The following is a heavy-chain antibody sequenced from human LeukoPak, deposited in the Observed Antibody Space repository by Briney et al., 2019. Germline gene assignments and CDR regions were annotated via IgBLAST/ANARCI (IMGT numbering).Heavy chain of an antibody. V-gene: IGHV1-46*03. CDR1: GYTFTSYY. J-gene: IGHJ4*02. Sequence: ASVKVSCKASGYTFTSYYMHWVRQAPGQGLEWMGIINPSGGSTSYAQKFQGRVTMTRDTSTSTVYMELSSLRSEDTAVHYCARAYYYDSSGYYFRYYFDYWGQGTLVTVSS. D-gene: IGHD3-22*01. CDR2: INPSGGST. CDR3: ARAYYYDSSGYYFRYYFDY.